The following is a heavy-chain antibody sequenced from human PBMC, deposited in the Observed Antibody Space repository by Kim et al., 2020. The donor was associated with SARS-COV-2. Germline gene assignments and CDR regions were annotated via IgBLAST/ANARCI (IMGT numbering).Heavy chain of an antibody. CDR1: GFTFSSYG. CDR2: ISYDGSNK. J-gene: IGHJ6*03. V-gene: IGHV3-30*18. D-gene: IGHD2-15*01. Sequence: GGSLRLSCAASGFTFSSYGMHWVRQAPGKGLEWVAVISYDGSNKYYADSVKGRFTISRDNSKNTLYLQMNSLRAEDTAVYYCAKDPDIVVVHYYMDVWGKGTTVTVSS. CDR3: AKDPDIVVVHYYMDV.